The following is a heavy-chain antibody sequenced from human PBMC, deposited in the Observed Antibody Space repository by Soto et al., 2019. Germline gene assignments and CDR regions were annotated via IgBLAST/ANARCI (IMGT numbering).Heavy chain of an antibody. J-gene: IGHJ6*02. Sequence: QVQLVQSGAEVKKPGSSVKVSCKASGGTFSSYAISWVRQAPGQGLEWMGGIIPIFGTANYAQKFQGRATITADESTSTAYRELSSLRSEDTAVYYCARDLEVRASCGLGYCIGNYGMDVWGQGTTVTVSS. D-gene: IGHD2-15*01. V-gene: IGHV1-69*12. CDR2: IIPIFGTA. CDR3: ARDLEVRASCGLGYCIGNYGMDV. CDR1: GGTFSSYA.